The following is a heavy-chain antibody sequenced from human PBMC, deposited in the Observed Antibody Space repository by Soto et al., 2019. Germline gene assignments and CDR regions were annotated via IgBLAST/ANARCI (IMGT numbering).Heavy chain of an antibody. J-gene: IGHJ6*02. V-gene: IGHV1-69*13. CDR1: GGTFSSYA. Sequence: ASVKVSCKASGGTFSSYAISWVRQAPGQGLEWMGGIIPIFGTANYAQKFQGRVTITADESTSTAYMELSSLRSEDTAVYYCARAPLLGGNIVVVVAAHYYYYGMDVWGQGTTVTVSS. D-gene: IGHD2-15*01. CDR3: ARAPLLGGNIVVVVAAHYYYYGMDV. CDR2: IIPIFGTA.